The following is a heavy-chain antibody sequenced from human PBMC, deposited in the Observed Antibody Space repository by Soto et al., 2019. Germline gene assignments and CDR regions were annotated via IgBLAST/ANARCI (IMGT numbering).Heavy chain of an antibody. J-gene: IGHJ6*02. V-gene: IGHV3-43*01. CDR1: GFTFDDYT. Sequence: GGSLSLSCAASGFTFDDYTMHWVRQAPGKGLEWVSLISWDGGSTYYADSVKGRFTISRDNSKNSLYLQMNSLRTEDTALYYCAKDLIAAAGTYYYYGMDVWGQGTTVTVSS. CDR2: ISWDGGST. D-gene: IGHD6-13*01. CDR3: AKDLIAAAGTYYYYGMDV.